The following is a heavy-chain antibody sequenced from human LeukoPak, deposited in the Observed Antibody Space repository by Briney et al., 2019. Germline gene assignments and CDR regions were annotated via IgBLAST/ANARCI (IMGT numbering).Heavy chain of an antibody. CDR2: ISPYDGDT. V-gene: IGHV1-18*01. D-gene: IGHD2-21*02. Sequence: EASVKVSCKASGYTFAIYGISWVRQAPGQGLEWMAWISPYDGDTNYAQNFEGRVTMTTETSTSTAYMELRSLRSDDTAIYYCARDYCTRGGDCYKEDLFDPWGQGTPGHRLL. CDR3: ARDYCTRGGDCYKEDLFDP. J-gene: IGHJ5*02. CDR1: GYTFAIYG.